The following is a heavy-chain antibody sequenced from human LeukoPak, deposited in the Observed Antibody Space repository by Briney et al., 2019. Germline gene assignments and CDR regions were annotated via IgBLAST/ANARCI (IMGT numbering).Heavy chain of an antibody. CDR1: GYTFTGYY. Sequence: ASVKVSCKASGYTFTGYYVHWVRQAPGQGLEWMGWINPNSGGTNYAQKFQGRVNMTRDTSITTAYMELSRLRSDDTAVYYCARDVAGLYYYYYYMDVWGKGTTVPVSS. CDR2: INPNSGGT. J-gene: IGHJ6*03. V-gene: IGHV1-2*02. D-gene: IGHD2-15*01. CDR3: ARDVAGLYYYYYYMDV.